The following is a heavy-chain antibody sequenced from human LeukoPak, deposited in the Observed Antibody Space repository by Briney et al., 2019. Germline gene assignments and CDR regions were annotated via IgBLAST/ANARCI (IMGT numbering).Heavy chain of an antibody. V-gene: IGHV3-20*04. D-gene: IGHD4-23*01. CDR2: INWNGGST. J-gene: IGHJ4*02. CDR1: GFTLDDYG. Sequence: GRSLRLSCAASGFTLDDYGMSWVRQAPGKGLEWVSGINWNGGSTGYADSVKGRFTISRDNAKNSLYLQMNSLRAEDTALYYCASLRGDYVGNDFDYWGQGTLVTVSS. CDR3: ASLRGDYVGNDFDY.